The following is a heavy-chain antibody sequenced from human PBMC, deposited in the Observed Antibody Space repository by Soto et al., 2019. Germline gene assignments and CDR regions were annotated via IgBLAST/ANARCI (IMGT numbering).Heavy chain of an antibody. J-gene: IGHJ6*02. Sequence: ASVTVCCKDSGYTFTSYGSSWVRQAHGQGLEWMGWVSAYNGNTNYAQKLQGRVTMTTDTSTSTAYMELRSLRSDDTAVYYCARSLCGGDCYYYYYGMDVWGQGTTVTVSS. CDR2: VSAYNGNT. V-gene: IGHV1-18*01. CDR3: ARSLCGGDCYYYYYGMDV. CDR1: GYTFTSYG. D-gene: IGHD2-21*02.